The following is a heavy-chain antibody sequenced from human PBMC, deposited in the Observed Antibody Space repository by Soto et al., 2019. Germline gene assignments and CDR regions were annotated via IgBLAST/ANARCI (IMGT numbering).Heavy chain of an antibody. Sequence: PGGSLRLSCAASGFTFRNYAMHWVRQAPGKGLEWVAVISYDENNKYYADSVKGRFTISRDNSKNTLYLQMNSLRAEDTAVYYCARSYDSSGYYRFDSWGQGTLVTVSS. CDR3: ARSYDSSGYYRFDS. CDR2: ISYDENNK. CDR1: GFTFRNYA. J-gene: IGHJ4*02. D-gene: IGHD3-22*01. V-gene: IGHV3-30-3*01.